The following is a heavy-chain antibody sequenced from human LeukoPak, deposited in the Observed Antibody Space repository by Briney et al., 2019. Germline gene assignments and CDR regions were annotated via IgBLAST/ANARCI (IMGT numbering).Heavy chain of an antibody. D-gene: IGHD3-22*01. CDR1: GFTFSDLY. CDR2: TRNKLNSYTT. V-gene: IGHV3-72*01. J-gene: IGHJ4*02. CDR3: VRDYYESSGSTYYFDY. Sequence: GGSLRLXCAASGFTFSDLYMDWVRQAPGKGLEWVGRTRNKLNSYTTEYAASVKGRFTISRDDSKNSLYLQMNSLKTEDTAVYYCVRDYYESSGSTYYFDYWGQGTLVTVSS.